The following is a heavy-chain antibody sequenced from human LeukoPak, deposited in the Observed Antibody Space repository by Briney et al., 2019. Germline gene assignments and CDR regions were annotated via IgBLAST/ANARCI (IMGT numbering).Heavy chain of an antibody. CDR1: GFTFSSYA. D-gene: IGHD3-22*01. Sequence: GGSLRLSCAASGFTFSSYAMHWVRQAPGKGLEWVSFIRYDGSNKYYADSVKGRFTISRDNAKNTLNLQMNSLRAEDTAVYYCARDLGQYYDTSDNWFDPWGQGTLVTVSS. V-gene: IGHV3-30*02. J-gene: IGHJ5*02. CDR3: ARDLGQYYDTSDNWFDP. CDR2: IRYDGSNK.